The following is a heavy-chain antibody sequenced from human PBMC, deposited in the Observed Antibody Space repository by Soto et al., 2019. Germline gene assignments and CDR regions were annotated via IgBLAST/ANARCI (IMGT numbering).Heavy chain of an antibody. CDR3: AGSWGDYYDSSGYSIYCGMDV. V-gene: IGHV4-31*03. J-gene: IGHJ6*02. D-gene: IGHD3-22*01. CDR2: IYYSGST. Sequence: QVQLQESGPGLVKPSQTLSLTCTVSGGSISSGGYYWSWIRQHPGKGLEWIGYIYYSGSTYYNPSLKSRVTISVDTSKNQFSLKLSSVTAADTAVYYCAGSWGDYYDSSGYSIYCGMDVWGQGTTVTVSS. CDR1: GGSISSGGYY.